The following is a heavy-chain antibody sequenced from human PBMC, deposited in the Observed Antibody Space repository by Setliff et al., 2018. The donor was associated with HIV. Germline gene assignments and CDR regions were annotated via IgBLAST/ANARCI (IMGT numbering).Heavy chain of an antibody. D-gene: IGHD4-17*01. Sequence: SVKVSCKASGGTFSSYAISWVRQAPGQGLEWMGGIIPIFGTANYARKFQGRVTITADESTSTAYMELSSLRSEDTAVYYCARAPNKYGDYVDWYFDLWGRGTLVTVSS. J-gene: IGHJ2*01. CDR2: IIPIFGTA. CDR1: GGTFSSYA. V-gene: IGHV1-69*13. CDR3: ARAPNKYGDYVDWYFDL.